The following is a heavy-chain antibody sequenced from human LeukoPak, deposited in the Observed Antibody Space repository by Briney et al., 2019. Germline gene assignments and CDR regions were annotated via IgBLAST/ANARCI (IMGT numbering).Heavy chain of an antibody. Sequence: GGSLRLSCAASGFTVSSNYMSWVRQAPGKGLEWVSVIYSGGSTYYADSVKGRFTISRDNSKNTLYLQMNSLRAEDTAVYYCARGTLYSSGPYYFDYWGQGTLVTVSS. CDR2: IYSGGST. CDR3: ARGTLYSSGPYYFDY. V-gene: IGHV3-53*05. D-gene: IGHD6-19*01. CDR1: GFTVSSNY. J-gene: IGHJ4*02.